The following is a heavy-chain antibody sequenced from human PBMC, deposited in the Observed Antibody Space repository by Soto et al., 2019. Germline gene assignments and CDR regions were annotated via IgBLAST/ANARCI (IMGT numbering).Heavy chain of an antibody. CDR2: IYYSGST. D-gene: IGHD3-22*01. J-gene: IGHJ4*02. V-gene: IGHV4-39*01. Sequence: QLQLQESGPGLVKPSETLSLTCTVSGGSISSSSYYWGWIRQPPGKGLEWIGSIYYSGSTYYNPSLKSRVTISVDTSMNQFSLKLSSVTAADTAVYYCARLTDYYDSSGYHDVFDYWGQGTLVTVSS. CDR1: GGSISSSSYY. CDR3: ARLTDYYDSSGYHDVFDY.